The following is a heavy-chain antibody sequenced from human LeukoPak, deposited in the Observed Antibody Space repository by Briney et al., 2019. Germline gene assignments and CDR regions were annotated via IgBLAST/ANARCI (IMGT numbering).Heavy chain of an antibody. J-gene: IGHJ4*02. CDR3: AREDFDY. Sequence: PGGSLRLSCAASGFTFSSYSVNWVRQAPGKGLEWVSSISSSSYIYYADSVKGRFTISRDNAKNSLYLQMNSLRAEDTAVYYCAREDFDYWGQGTLVTVSS. CDR1: GFTFSSYS. V-gene: IGHV3-21*01. CDR2: ISSSSYI.